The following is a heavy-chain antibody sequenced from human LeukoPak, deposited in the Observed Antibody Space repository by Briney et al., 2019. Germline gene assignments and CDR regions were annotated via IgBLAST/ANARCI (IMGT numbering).Heavy chain of an antibody. CDR1: GFTVSSNY. V-gene: IGHV3-53*01. J-gene: IGHJ4*02. CDR3: ASSLSYDYVLGSYRPDY. Sequence: GGSLGLSCAASGFTVSSNYMSWVRQAPGKGLEWVSVIYSGGSTYYADSVKGRFTISRDNSKNTLYLQMNSLRAEDTAVYYCASSLSYDYVLGSYRPDYWGQGTLVTVSS. CDR2: IYSGGST. D-gene: IGHD3-16*02.